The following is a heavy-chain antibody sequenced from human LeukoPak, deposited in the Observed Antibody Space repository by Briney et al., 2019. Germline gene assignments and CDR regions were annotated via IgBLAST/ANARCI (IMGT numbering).Heavy chain of an antibody. CDR3: ARGGNSEPYYFDY. Sequence: SETLSLTXTVSGGSISSYYWSWIRQAPGKGLEWIGYIYYSGSTNYNPSLKSRVTISVDTSKNQFSLKLSSVTAADTAVYYCARGGNSEPYYFDYRGQGTLVTVSS. V-gene: IGHV4-59*01. D-gene: IGHD4-23*01. CDR1: GGSISSYY. CDR2: IYYSGST. J-gene: IGHJ4*02.